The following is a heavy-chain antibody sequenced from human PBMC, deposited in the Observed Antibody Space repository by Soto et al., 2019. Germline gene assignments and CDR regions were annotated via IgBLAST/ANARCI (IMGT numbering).Heavy chain of an antibody. CDR1: GYSFTTHW. CDR3: ARRLSGPKEEYNAYYFDGLDV. Sequence: PGESLKISCQGSGYSFTTHWITWVRQTPGKGLEWMGRIDPSNSYIKYSQSCQGHVTITVDRSISTAYLQWSSLEASDNAIYYCARRLSGPKEEYNAYYFDGLDVWGQGTKVTV. D-gene: IGHD1-1*01. V-gene: IGHV5-10-1*01. J-gene: IGHJ6*02. CDR2: IDPSNSYI.